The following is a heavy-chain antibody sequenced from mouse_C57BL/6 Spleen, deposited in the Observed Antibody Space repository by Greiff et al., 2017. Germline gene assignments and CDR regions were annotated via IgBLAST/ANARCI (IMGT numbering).Heavy chain of an antibody. J-gene: IGHJ2*01. D-gene: IGHD4-1*01. CDR1: GYTFTDYE. V-gene: IGHV1-15*01. CDR3: TRGRELGPLDY. Sequence: QVQLQQSGAELVRPGASVTLSCKASGYTFTDYEMHWVKQTPVHGLEWIGAIDPETGGTAYNQKFKGKAILTADKSSSTAYMELRSLTSEDSAVYYCTRGRELGPLDYWGQGTTRTVAS. CDR2: IDPETGGT.